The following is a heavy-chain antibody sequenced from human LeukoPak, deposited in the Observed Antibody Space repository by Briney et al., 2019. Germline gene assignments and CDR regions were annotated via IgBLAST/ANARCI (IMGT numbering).Heavy chain of an antibody. CDR2: IFYSGNT. CDR3: ARDCCGYRSWFAP. CDR1: GGSIISDDFY. V-gene: IGHV4-39*07. J-gene: IGHJ5*02. D-gene: IGHD6-25*01. Sequence: PSETLSLTCTVSGGSIISDDFYWGWIRQPPGKGLEWIGSIFYSGNTYYNSSLKSRVTISVDKSKNKFSLILTSVTAADAAVYYCARDCCGYRSWFAPWSQGTLVTVSS.